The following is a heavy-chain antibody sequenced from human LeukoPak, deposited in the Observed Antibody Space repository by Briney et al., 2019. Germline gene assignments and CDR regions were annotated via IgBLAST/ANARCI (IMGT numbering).Heavy chain of an antibody. J-gene: IGHJ4*02. CDR2: INPSGGST. V-gene: IGHV1-46*01. CDR1: GYTFTSYY. CDR3: ARDSVWRSGWYYFDY. Sequence: ASVKVSCKASGYTFTSYYMHWVRQAPGQGLEWVGIINPSGGSTSYAQKFQGRVTMTRDTSTSTVYMELSSLRSEDTAVYYCARDSVWRSGWYYFDYWGQGTLVTVSS. D-gene: IGHD6-19*01.